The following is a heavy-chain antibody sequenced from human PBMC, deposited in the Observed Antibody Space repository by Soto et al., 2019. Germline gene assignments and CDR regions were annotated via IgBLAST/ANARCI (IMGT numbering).Heavy chain of an antibody. CDR3: ARLYDFWSGYSDFGY. D-gene: IGHD3-3*01. J-gene: IGHJ4*02. V-gene: IGHV4-39*01. CDR2: IYYSGST. Sequence: PSETLSLTCTVSGGSISSSSYYWGWIRQPPGKGLEWIGSIYYSGSTYYNPSLKSRVTISVDTSKNQFSLKLSSVTAADTAVYYCARLYDFWSGYSDFGYWGQGTLVTVSS. CDR1: GGSISSSSYY.